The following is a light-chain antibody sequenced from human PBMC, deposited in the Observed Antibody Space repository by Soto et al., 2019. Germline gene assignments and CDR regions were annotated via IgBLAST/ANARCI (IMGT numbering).Light chain of an antibody. CDR1: QSISTW. CDR3: QQYNSYSWT. V-gene: IGKV1-5*03. CDR2: RAS. J-gene: IGKJ1*01. Sequence: DIQMTQSPSTLSASVGDRVTITCRASQSISTWLAWYQQKPGKAPKLLIYRASSLESGVPSRFSGSGSETEFTLTISSLQPDDFATSYCQQYNSYSWTFGQGTKV.